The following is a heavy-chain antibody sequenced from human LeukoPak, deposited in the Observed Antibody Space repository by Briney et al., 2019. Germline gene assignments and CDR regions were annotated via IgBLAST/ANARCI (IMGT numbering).Heavy chain of an antibody. D-gene: IGHD6-13*01. J-gene: IGHJ3*02. V-gene: IGHV1-18*01. CDR2: ISAYNGNT. Sequence: ASVKVSCKASGYTFTSYGISWVRQAPGQGLEWMGWISAYNGNTNYAQKLQGRVTMTTDTSTSTAYMELRSLRSDDTAVYYRARDRVYSSSWYSNDIWGQGTMVTVSS. CDR3: ARDRVYSSSWYSNDI. CDR1: GYTFTSYG.